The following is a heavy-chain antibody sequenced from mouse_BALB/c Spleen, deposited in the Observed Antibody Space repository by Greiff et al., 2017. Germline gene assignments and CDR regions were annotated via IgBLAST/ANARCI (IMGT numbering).Heavy chain of an antibody. Sequence: QVQLQQPGAELVKPGTSVKLSCKASGYNFTSYWINWVKLRPGQGLEWIGDIYPGSGSTNYNEKFKSKATLTVDTSSSTAYMQLSSLTSEDSAVYYCASYYYGSSYVAYWGQGTLVTVSA. J-gene: IGHJ3*01. CDR3: ASYYYGSSYVAY. CDR2: IYPGSGST. V-gene: IGHV1-55*01. D-gene: IGHD1-1*01. CDR1: GYNFTSYW.